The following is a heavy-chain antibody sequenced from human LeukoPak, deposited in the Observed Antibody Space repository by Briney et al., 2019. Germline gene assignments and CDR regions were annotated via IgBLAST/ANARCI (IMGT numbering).Heavy chain of an antibody. Sequence: GGSLRLSCAASGFTFSSYVMSWVRQAPGKGLEWVSAISGSGGSTYYADSVKGRFTISRDNSKNTLYLQMNSLGAEDTAVYYCAKDHREYSSSLVGNYFDYWGQGTLVTVSS. J-gene: IGHJ4*02. V-gene: IGHV3-23*01. CDR3: AKDHREYSSSLVGNYFDY. CDR2: ISGSGGST. D-gene: IGHD6-6*01. CDR1: GFTFSSYV.